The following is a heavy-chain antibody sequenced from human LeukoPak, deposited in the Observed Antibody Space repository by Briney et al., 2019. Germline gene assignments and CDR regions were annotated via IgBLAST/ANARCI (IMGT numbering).Heavy chain of an antibody. J-gene: IGHJ6*04. CDR2: INWNGGST. CDR3: AELGITMIGGV. V-gene: IGHV3-20*04. D-gene: IGHD3-10*02. CDR1: GFTFDDYG. Sequence: GGTLRLSCAASGFTFDDYGMSWVRQAPGKGLEWVSGINWNGGSTGYADSVKGRFTISRDNAKNSLYLQMNSLRAEDTAVYYCAELGITMIGGVWGKGTTVTISS.